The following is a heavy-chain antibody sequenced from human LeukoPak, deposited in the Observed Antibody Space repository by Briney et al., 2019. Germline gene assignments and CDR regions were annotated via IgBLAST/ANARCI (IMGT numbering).Heavy chain of an antibody. CDR2: IIPIFGTA. V-gene: IGHV1-69*13. J-gene: IGHJ4*02. Sequence: SVKVSCKASGGTFSSYAISWVRQAPGQGLEWMGGIIPIFGTANYAQKFQGRVTITADESTSTAYMELSSLRSEDTAVYYCARVSGGPLADDILTGYYNYFDSWGQGTLVSVSS. CDR3: ARVSGGPLADDILTGYYNYFDS. D-gene: IGHD3-9*01. CDR1: GGTFSSYA.